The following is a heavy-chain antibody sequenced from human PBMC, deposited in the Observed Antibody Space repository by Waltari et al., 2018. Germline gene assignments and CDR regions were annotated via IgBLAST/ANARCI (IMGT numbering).Heavy chain of an antibody. J-gene: IGHJ4*02. Sequence: QLVESGGGLVQPGGSLRLSCVVSGFTFSSYWMSWVRQTPGKGLELVANIKPDGTEEYYVDYVKGRFTISRDNAKNSLYLQMNSLRAEDTAVYYCARDDGIRTVDYWGQGTLVTVSS. V-gene: IGHV3-7*01. CDR1: GFTFSSYW. CDR2: IKPDGTEE. D-gene: IGHD1-20*01. CDR3: ARDDGIRTVDY.